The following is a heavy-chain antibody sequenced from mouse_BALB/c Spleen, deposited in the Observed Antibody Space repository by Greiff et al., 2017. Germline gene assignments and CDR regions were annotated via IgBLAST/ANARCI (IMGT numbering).Heavy chain of an antibody. J-gene: IGHJ1*01. CDR1: GFTFTDYY. V-gene: IGHV7-3*02. CDR2: IRNKANGYTT. CDR3: ARVYPYWYVDV. D-gene: IGHD2-3*01. Sequence: EVKLVESGGGLVQPGGSLRLSCATSGFTFTDYYMSWVRQPPGKALEWLGFIRNKANGYTTEYSASVKGRFTISRDNSQSILYLQMNTLRAEDSATYYCARVYPYWYVDVWGAGTTVTVSS.